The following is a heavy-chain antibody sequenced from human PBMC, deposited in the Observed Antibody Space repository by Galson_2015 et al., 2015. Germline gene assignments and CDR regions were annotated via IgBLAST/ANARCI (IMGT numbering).Heavy chain of an antibody. J-gene: IGHJ3*02. CDR2: TYYRSKWYN. CDR3: ARGFVYNSGWYGTFDI. Sequence: CAISGDSVSSNSAAWNWIRQSPSRGLEWLGRTYYRSKWYNDYAESVKSRITINPDTSKNQFFLQLNSVTPEDTAVYYCARGFVYNSGWYGTFDIWGQGTMSPSL. D-gene: IGHD6-19*01. CDR1: GDSVSSNSAA. V-gene: IGHV6-1*01.